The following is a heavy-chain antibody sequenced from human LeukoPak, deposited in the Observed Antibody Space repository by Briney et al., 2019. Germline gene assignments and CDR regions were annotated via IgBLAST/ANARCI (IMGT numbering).Heavy chain of an antibody. CDR1: GFTFSSYS. D-gene: IGHD3-9*01. CDR3: ARGHYDVLTDSLNQFAY. CDR2: ISSSSSYI. J-gene: IGHJ4*02. V-gene: IGHV3-21*01. Sequence: KPGGSLRLSCAASGFTFSSYSTNWVRQAPGKGLEWVSSISSSSSYIYYADSVRGRFTISRDNAKTSLYLQMNSLRAEDTAVYYCARGHYDVLTDSLNQFAYWGQGTLVTVSS.